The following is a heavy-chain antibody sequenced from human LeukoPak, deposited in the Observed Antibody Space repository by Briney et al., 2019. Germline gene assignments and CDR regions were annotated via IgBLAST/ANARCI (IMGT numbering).Heavy chain of an antibody. D-gene: IGHD3-3*01. CDR2: ISAYNGNT. J-gene: IGHJ4*02. V-gene: IGHV1-18*01. CDR1: GYTFTSYG. Sequence: ASVKVSCKASGYTFTSYGISWVRQAPGQGLEWMGWISAYNGNTNYAQKLQGRVTMTTDTSTSTAYMELRSLGSDDTAVYYCARDRPEYYDFWSGYLDYWGQGTLVTVSS. CDR3: ARDRPEYYDFWSGYLDY.